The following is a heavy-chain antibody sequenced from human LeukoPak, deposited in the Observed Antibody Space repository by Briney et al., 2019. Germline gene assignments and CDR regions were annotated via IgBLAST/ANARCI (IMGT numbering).Heavy chain of an antibody. CDR3: AREDSGSYYAYYYYYYGMDV. D-gene: IGHD1-26*01. V-gene: IGHV3-21*01. Sequence: GGSLRLSCAASGFTFSTYSMNWVRQAPGKGLEWVSSISSSGSYIYYADSVKGRFTISRDNAKNSLYLQMNSLRAEDTAVYYCAREDSGSYYAYYYYYYGMDVWGQGTTVTVSS. J-gene: IGHJ6*02. CDR1: GFTFSTYS. CDR2: ISSSGSYI.